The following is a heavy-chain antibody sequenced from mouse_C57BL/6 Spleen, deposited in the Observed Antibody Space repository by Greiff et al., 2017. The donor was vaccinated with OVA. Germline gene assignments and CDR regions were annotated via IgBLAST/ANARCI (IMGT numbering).Heavy chain of an antibody. V-gene: IGHV3-6*01. J-gene: IGHJ2*01. D-gene: IGHD1-1*01. CDR1: GYSITSGYY. CDR2: ISYDGSN. CDR3: ASFTTVVAPHVDY. Sequence: EVQLQQSGPGLVKPSQSLSLSCSVTGYSITSGYYWNWIRQFPGNKLECMGYISYDGSNNNNTSLKNRIANTRDKYKNQLFLKLNSVTTEDTATYYGASFTTVVAPHVDYWGQGTTLTVSS.